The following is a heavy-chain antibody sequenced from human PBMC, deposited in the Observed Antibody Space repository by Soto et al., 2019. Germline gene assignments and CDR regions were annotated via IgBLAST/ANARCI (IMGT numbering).Heavy chain of an antibody. CDR3: ARDETAAGRTYYYYGMDV. CDR1: GGSISSGGYY. V-gene: IGHV4-31*03. D-gene: IGHD6-13*01. J-gene: IGHJ6*02. Sequence: SETLSLTCTVSGGSISSGGYYWSWIRQHPGKGLEWIGYIYYSGSTYYNPSLKSRVTISVDTSKNQFSLKLSSVTAADTAVYYCARDETAAGRTYYYYGMDVWGQGTTVTSP. CDR2: IYYSGST.